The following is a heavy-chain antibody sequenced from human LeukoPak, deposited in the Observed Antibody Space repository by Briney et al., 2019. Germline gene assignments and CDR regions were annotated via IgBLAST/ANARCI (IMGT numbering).Heavy chain of an antibody. CDR2: ISGSGAST. J-gene: IGHJ4*02. V-gene: IGHV3-23*01. Sequence: GRSLRPSRVASAFTFGSHAMNWVSQAPGKGLEWVSAISGSGASTYYADSVKGRFTISRDNSKNTLYLQMNILRAEDTAVYYCAKDQDLYDFWSGYYLTYYFDYWGQGTLVTVSS. D-gene: IGHD3-3*01. CDR3: AKDQDLYDFWSGYYLTYYFDY. CDR1: AFTFGSHA.